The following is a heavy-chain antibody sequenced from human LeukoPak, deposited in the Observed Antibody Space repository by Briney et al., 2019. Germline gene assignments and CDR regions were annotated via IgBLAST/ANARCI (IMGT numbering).Heavy chain of an antibody. D-gene: IGHD4-17*01. CDR1: GGSISSNTYF. CDR3: ATSDTVPTYNWFDP. CDR2: IRYSGST. J-gene: IGHJ5*02. Sequence: WETLSLTCNVSGGSISSNTYFWGWIRRPPGKGLEWIGSIRYSGSTYYNPSLKSRVTISVDTSKNQFSLNLSSLTAADTAVYCATSDTVPTYNWFDPWGQGTLVTVS. V-gene: IGHV4-39*01.